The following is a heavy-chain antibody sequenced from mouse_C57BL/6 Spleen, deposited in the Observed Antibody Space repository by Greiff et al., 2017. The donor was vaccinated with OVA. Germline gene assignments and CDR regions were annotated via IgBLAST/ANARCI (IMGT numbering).Heavy chain of an antibody. CDR1: GFSLTSYG. J-gene: IGHJ1*03. D-gene: IGHD1-1*01. CDR3: ARNRVYYGSSWYFDV. Sequence: VKLMESGPGLVQPSQSLSITCTVSGFSLTSYGVHWVRQSPGKGLEWLGVIWSGGSTDYNAAFISRLSISKDNSKSQVFFKMNSLQADDTAIYYCARNRVYYGSSWYFDVWGTGTTVTVSS. V-gene: IGHV2-2*01. CDR2: IWSGGST.